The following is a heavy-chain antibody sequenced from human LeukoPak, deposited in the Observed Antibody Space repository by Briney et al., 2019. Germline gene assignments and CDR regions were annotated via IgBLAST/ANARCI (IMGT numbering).Heavy chain of an antibody. CDR1: GFTFSSYA. Sequence: PGGSLRLSCAASGFTFSSYAMSWVRQAPGKGLEWIGEINHSGSTNYNPSLKSRVTISVDTSKNQFSLKLSSVTAADTAVYYCARARGSSGWYGFYYFDYWGQGTLVTVSS. D-gene: IGHD6-19*01. V-gene: IGHV4-34*01. CDR2: INHSGST. CDR3: ARARGSSGWYGFYYFDY. J-gene: IGHJ4*02.